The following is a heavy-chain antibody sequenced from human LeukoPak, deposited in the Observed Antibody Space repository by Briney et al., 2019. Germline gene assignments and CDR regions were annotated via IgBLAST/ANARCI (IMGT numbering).Heavy chain of an antibody. CDR1: GGSIRSYY. V-gene: IGHV4-59*01. J-gene: IGHJ4*02. CDR2: IYYSGST. D-gene: IGHD3-10*01. Sequence: SETLSLTCTVPGGSIRSYYWSWIRQPPGKGLQWIGYIYYSGSTTYHPSLNSLVSISVDTSKNQFSLKLSSVTDADAAVYYCARDSRGFGELYYCGQGTLVTVSS. CDR3: ARDSRGFGELYY.